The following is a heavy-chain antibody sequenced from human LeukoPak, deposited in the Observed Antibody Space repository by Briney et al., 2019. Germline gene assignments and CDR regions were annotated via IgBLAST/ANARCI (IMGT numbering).Heavy chain of an antibody. V-gene: IGHV4-34*01. D-gene: IGHD1-26*01. CDR2: INHSGST. CDR1: GGSFSGYY. J-gene: IGHJ4*02. Sequence: PSETLSLTCAVYGGSFSGYYWSWIRQPPGKGLEWIGEINHSGSTNYNPSLKSRVTISVDTSKNQYSLKLSSVTAADPAVYYCARLAVVGATTGAFDYWGQGTLVTVSS. CDR3: ARLAVVGATTGAFDY.